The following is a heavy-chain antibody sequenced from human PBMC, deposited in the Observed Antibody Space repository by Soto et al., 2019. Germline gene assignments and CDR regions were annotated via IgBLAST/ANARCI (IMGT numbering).Heavy chain of an antibody. V-gene: IGHV3-74*01. J-gene: IGHJ6*03. Sequence: EVQLVESGGGLVQPGGSLRLSCAASGFTFSSYWMHWVRQAPGKGLVWVSRINSDGSSTSYADSVKGRFTISRDNAKNTLYLQMNSLRAEDTAVYYCARASAYQLLAYYYYYYYMDVWGKGTTVTVSS. D-gene: IGHD2-2*01. CDR1: GFTFSSYW. CDR2: INSDGSST. CDR3: ARASAYQLLAYYYYYYYMDV.